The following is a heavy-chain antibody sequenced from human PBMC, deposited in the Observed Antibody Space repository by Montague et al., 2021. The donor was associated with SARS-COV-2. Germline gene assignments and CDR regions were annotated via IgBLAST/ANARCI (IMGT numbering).Heavy chain of an antibody. Sequence: SETLSLTCTVSNASITTCNWWTWVRQAPGKRLEWVGEIHHSGTLXYNPSLKSRVTISVDTSKNHFLLNLNSVTAADTALYFCASRIRITVFRCVPLTTHSLESWGQGIMVTVSS. V-gene: IGHV4/OR15-8*01. CDR3: ASRIRITVFRCVPLTTHSLES. D-gene: IGHD1-20*01. J-gene: IGHJ5*02. CDR2: IHHSGTL. CDR1: NASITTCNW.